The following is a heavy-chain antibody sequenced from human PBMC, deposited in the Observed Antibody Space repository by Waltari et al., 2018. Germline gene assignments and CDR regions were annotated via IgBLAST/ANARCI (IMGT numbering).Heavy chain of an antibody. CDR2: INPNSGGT. CDR3: AKDRRPNYDYIWGSYRLDY. J-gene: IGHJ4*02. V-gene: IGHV1-2*06. Sequence: VRQAPGQGLEWMGRINPNSGGTNYAQKFQGRVTMTRDTSISTAYMELSRLRSDDTAVYYCAKDRRPNYDYIWGSYRLDYWGQGTLVTVSS. D-gene: IGHD3-16*01.